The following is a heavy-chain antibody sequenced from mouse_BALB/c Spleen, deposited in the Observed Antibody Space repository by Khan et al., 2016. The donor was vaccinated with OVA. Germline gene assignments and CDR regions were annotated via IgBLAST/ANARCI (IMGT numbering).Heavy chain of an antibody. Sequence: EVQLQQSGTVLARPGASVKMSCKASGYSFTSYWMHWVKQRPGLGLEWIGAIYPGISDTRYNQKFKGKAKLTAVTSASTAYIELSSLTNEDSAVYYCTRSYESYYFDYWGQGTLLTVSS. CDR1: GYSFTSYW. CDR3: TRSYESYYFDY. CDR2: IYPGISDT. D-gene: IGHD2-3*01. J-gene: IGHJ2*01. V-gene: IGHV1-5*01.